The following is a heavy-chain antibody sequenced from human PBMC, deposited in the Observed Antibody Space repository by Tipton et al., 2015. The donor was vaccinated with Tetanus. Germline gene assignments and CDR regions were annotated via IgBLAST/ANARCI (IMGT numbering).Heavy chain of an antibody. J-gene: IGHJ2*01. CDR3: ARWRHEDRFFDL. D-gene: IGHD5-18*01. CDR2: TYYRSRWFH. V-gene: IGHV6-1*01. Sequence: GLVKPSQTLSLTCDISGDSVSSNDVAWSWIRQSPSRGLEWLGRTYYRSRWFHNYGLSVQSRITINSDTSKNQFSLHLNSGIPEDTAVYYCARWRHEDRFFDLWGRGTRVTVSP. CDR1: GDSVSSNDVA.